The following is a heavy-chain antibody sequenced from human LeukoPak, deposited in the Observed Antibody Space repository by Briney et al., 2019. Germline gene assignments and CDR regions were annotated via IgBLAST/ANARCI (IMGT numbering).Heavy chain of an antibody. D-gene: IGHD4-23*01. V-gene: IGHV3-53*01. Sequence: GGSLRLSCAASGFTVSGSYMNWVRQAPGKGLEWVSLIYGGGNTYYADSVKGRFTISRDNSKNTLYLQMNSLRDEDTAVYYCARRGDGGRSFDYWGQGTLVTVSS. J-gene: IGHJ4*02. CDR3: ARRGDGGRSFDY. CDR2: IYGGGNT. CDR1: GFTVSGSY.